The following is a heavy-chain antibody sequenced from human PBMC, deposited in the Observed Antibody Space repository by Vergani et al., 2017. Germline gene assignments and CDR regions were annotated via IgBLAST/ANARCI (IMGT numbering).Heavy chain of an antibody. CDR1: GFSFGDYA. CDR3: AKQYFVSGNYLFDY. D-gene: IGHD3-10*01. V-gene: IGHV3-23*04. J-gene: IGHJ4*02. CDR2: ISGSGVRA. Sequence: EVQLVESGGGLVPPGRSLRPSCAASGFSFGDYAMTWARQAPGKGLEWVSGISGSGVRAYYTDSVKGRFTISRDNSKNMLFLQMNNLRTEDTDIYYCAKQYFVSGNYLFDYWCQGTLVTVSS.